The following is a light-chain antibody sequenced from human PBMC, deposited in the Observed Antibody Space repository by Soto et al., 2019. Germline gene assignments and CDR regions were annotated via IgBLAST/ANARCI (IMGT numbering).Light chain of an antibody. Sequence: ETVMTQSPATLSVSPGERATLSCRARQSVGSKVAWYQQKPGQAPSLLIYGASTRASGIPLRFSGSGSGTEFTLTISSLQSEDFAVYYCQQYSNWPPVTFGGGTKVEIK. CDR2: GAS. CDR1: QSVGSK. J-gene: IGKJ4*01. V-gene: IGKV3-15*01. CDR3: QQYSNWPPVT.